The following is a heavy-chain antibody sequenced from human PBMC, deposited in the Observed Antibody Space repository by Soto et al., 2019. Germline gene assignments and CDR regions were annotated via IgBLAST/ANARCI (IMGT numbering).Heavy chain of an antibody. J-gene: IGHJ6*02. D-gene: IGHD2-2*01. CDR1: GFTFSSYA. CDR3: ARGLASSLGVYYYGMDV. Sequence: QVQLVESGGGVVQPGRSLRLSCAASGFTFSSYAMHWVRQAPGKGLEWVAVISYDGSNKYYADSVKGRFTISRDNSKNMLYLQMNSLRAEDTAVYYCARGLASSLGVYYYGMDVWGQGTTVTVSS. V-gene: IGHV3-30-3*01. CDR2: ISYDGSNK.